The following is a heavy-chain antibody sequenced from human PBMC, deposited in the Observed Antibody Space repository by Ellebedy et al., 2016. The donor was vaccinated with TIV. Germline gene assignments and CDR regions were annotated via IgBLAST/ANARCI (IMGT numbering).Heavy chain of an antibody. Sequence: PGGSLRLSCSVSGFTVRDTLMIWVRHAPGKGLEWVSVVYSDDSIYYEDSVKGRFIISRDGSKNTLYLQMNSLRAEDTAVYHCASRGYSYAPSAWGQGTLVSVSS. CDR1: GFTVRDTL. D-gene: IGHD5-18*01. CDR3: ASRGYSYAPSA. CDR2: VYSDDSI. V-gene: IGHV3-53*01. J-gene: IGHJ5*02.